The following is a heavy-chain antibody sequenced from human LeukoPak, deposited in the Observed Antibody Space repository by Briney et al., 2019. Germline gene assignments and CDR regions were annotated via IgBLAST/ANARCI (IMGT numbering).Heavy chain of an antibody. Sequence: PGGSLRLSCVASGFTFSSSWMHWVRQAPGKGLVWVSRINTDGKTTTYADSVKGRFTISRDNTKNTLYLQMNRLNAEDTALYYCARDYPPYWGQGTLVTVSA. CDR1: GFTFSSSW. CDR3: ARDYPPY. J-gene: IGHJ4*02. V-gene: IGHV3-74*01. CDR2: INTDGKTT.